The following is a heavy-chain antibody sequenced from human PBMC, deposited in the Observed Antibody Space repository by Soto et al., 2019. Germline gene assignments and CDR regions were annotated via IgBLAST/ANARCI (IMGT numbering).Heavy chain of an antibody. V-gene: IGHV3-48*02. CDR2: ISSSSSTI. CDR1: GFTFSSYS. CDR3: ARGDYDFWSGQYYFDY. D-gene: IGHD3-3*01. Sequence: PGGSLRLSCAASGFTFSSYSMNWVRQAPEKGLEWVSYISSSSSTIYYADSVKGRFTISRDNAKNSLYLQMNSLRDEDTAVYYCARGDYDFWSGQYYFDYWGQGTLVTVSS. J-gene: IGHJ4*02.